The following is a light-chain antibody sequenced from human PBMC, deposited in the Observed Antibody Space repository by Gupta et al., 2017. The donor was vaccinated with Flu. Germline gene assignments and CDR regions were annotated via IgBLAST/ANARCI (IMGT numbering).Light chain of an antibody. Sequence: QSVLTQPPSVSGAPGQRVTISCTGSNSNIRAGHDVHWYQQFPGTAPRLIIYDNNNRPSGVPDRFSGSKSATSASLVITGLQGDDEAFYYCQSYDNSLSGYVFGTGTKVTV. CDR1: NSNIRAGHD. V-gene: IGLV1-40*01. J-gene: IGLJ1*01. CDR3: QSYDNSLSGYV. CDR2: DNN.